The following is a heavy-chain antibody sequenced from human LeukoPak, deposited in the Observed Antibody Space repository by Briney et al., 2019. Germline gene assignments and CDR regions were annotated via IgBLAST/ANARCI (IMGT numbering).Heavy chain of an antibody. Sequence: SETLSLTCAVSGGSISSGGYSWSWIRQPPGKGLEWIGYIYHSGSTYYNPSLKSRVTISVDRSKNQFSLKLSSVTAADTAVYYCASLGPNRGPSGYWGQGTLVTVSS. CDR1: GGSISSGGYS. V-gene: IGHV4-30-2*01. CDR2: IYHSGST. D-gene: IGHD3-10*01. CDR3: ASLGPNRGPSGY. J-gene: IGHJ4*02.